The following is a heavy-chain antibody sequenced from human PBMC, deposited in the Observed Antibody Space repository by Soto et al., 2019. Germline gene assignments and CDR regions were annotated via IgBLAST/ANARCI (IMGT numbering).Heavy chain of an antibody. J-gene: IGHJ5*02. CDR1: GFTFSSYA. D-gene: IGHD5-18*01. CDR2: ISGSGGST. Sequence: GGSLRLSCAASGFTFSSYAMSWVRQAPGKGLEWVSAISGSGGSTYYADSVKGRFTISRDNSKNTLYLQMNSLRAEDTAVYYCAKSGGYSYVGRFLNLNNWFDPWGQGTLVTVYS. CDR3: AKSGGYSYVGRFLNLNNWFDP. V-gene: IGHV3-23*01.